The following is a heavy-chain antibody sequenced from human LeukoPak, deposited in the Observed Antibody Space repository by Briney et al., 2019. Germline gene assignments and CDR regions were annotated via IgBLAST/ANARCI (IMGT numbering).Heavy chain of an antibody. J-gene: IGHJ4*02. Sequence: PGGSLRLSCAASGFTFSSAAMHWVRQAPGKGLEWVAVISYGGTTKIYAESVKGRFTISRDNSKDTLYLQMSILTPEAPARYSVSKAESPDILSGYYRSYFDHWGQGTVVTVSS. D-gene: IGHD3-9*01. CDR3: SKAESPDILSGYYRSYFDH. CDR2: ISYGGTTK. V-gene: IGHV3-30*04. CDR1: GFTFSSAA.